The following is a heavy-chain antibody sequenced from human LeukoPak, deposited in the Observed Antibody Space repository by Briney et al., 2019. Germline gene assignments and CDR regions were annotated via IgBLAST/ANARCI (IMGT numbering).Heavy chain of an antibody. Sequence: PGGSLRLSCAASGFTFSSYSMNWVRQAPGKGLEWVSSISSTSSYIYYADSVKGRFTISRDNAKNTLYLQMNSLRAEDTAIYYCARAISHSNYGVDVWGQGTTVTVSS. D-gene: IGHD6-13*01. J-gene: IGHJ6*02. CDR2: ISSTSSYI. CDR3: ARAISHSNYGVDV. CDR1: GFTFSSYS. V-gene: IGHV3-21*01.